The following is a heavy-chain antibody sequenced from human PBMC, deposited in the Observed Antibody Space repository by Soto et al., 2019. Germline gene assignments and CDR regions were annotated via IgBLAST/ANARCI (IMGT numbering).Heavy chain of an antibody. CDR3: ARWQSGYQTNDGMDV. Sequence: EVQLVESGGGLVQPGGSLRLSCAASGFTFSSYWMHWVRQAPGKGLVWVSRINSDGSSTSYADSVKGRFTISRDNAKNTLYLQMNSLRAEDTAVYYCARWQSGYQTNDGMDVWGQGTTVTVSS. J-gene: IGHJ6*02. CDR1: GFTFSSYW. V-gene: IGHV3-74*01. CDR2: INSDGSST. D-gene: IGHD5-12*01.